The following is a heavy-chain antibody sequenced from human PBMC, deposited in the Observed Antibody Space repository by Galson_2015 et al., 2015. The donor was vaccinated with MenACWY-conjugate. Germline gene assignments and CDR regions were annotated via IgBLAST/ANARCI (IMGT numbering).Heavy chain of an antibody. CDR3: AKDLSHSWAYYGMDV. J-gene: IGHJ6*02. CDR2: TWYDGSET. V-gene: IGHV3-33*06. Sequence: SLRLSCAASGSDFSNYGMHWVRQAPGKGLEWVGVTWYDGSETYVADSVKGRFTISRDNSENTLFLQMNSLRAEDTAVYYCAKDLSHSWAYYGMDVWGQGTTVTVSS. CDR1: GSDFSNYG. D-gene: IGHD2/OR15-2a*01.